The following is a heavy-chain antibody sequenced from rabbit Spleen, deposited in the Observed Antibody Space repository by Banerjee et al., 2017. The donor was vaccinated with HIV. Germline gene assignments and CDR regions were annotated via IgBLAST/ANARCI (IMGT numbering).Heavy chain of an antibody. CDR2: IYISIDIT. CDR3: ARDPDYDGYYFDL. D-gene: IGHD2-1*01. CDR1: GSDISSDS. J-gene: IGHJ4*01. V-gene: IGHV1S43*01. Sequence: QQQLEESGGGLVKPGGTLTLPCTASGSDISSDSMCWVRQAPGKGLEWIACIYISIDITSYARWVNGRFTISRSNSLNTVDLKMTSLTAAETATYFCARDPDYDGYYFDLWGPGTLVTVS.